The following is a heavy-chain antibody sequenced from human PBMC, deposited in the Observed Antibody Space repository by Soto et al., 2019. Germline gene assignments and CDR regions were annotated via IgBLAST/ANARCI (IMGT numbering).Heavy chain of an antibody. V-gene: IGHV3-7*03. CDR1: GFTFSSYW. D-gene: IGHD7-27*01. Sequence: GGSLRLSCAASGFTFSSYWMSWVRQAPGKGLEWVANIKQDGSEKYYVDSVKGRFTISRDNAKNSLYLQMNSLRAEDTAVYYCARGRRTGDRGSWFYPWGQGTLVTVSS. J-gene: IGHJ5*02. CDR3: ARGRRTGDRGSWFYP. CDR2: IKQDGSEK.